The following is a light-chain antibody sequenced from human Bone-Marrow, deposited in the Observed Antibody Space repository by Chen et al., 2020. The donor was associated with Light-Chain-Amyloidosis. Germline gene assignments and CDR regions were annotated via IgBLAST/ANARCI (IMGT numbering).Light chain of an antibody. V-gene: IGKV3-20*01. CDR3: QQYGTSPHT. J-gene: IGKJ4*01. CDR2: GSS. CDR1: QTISSNY. Sequence: EIVLTQSPGTLSLSPGEGANLSCRARQTISSNYLTWYQQKFGQAPRLLIYGSSSRATGIPDRFTGSGCGTDFTLTINRLEPEDFAMYYCQQYGTSPHTFGGGTKVEI.